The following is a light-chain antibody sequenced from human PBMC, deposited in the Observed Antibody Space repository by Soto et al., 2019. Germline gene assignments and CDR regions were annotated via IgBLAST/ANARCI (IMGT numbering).Light chain of an antibody. CDR3: QQYNNSPPKS. Sequence: EIVMTQSPATLSVSPGERATLSCRASQSVSSNLAWYQQKPGQAPRLLIYGASTRATGIPARFSGSGSGTEFTLTISSLQSEDFAVYYCQQYNNSPPKSFGQGTNVDIK. V-gene: IGKV3-15*01. J-gene: IGKJ1*01. CDR1: QSVSSN. CDR2: GAS.